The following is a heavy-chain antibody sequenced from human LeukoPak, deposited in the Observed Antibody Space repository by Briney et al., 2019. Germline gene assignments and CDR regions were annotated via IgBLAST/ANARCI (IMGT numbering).Heavy chain of an antibody. CDR2: IKHDGSEK. CDR1: GFTFYSYW. V-gene: IGHV3-7*03. Sequence: AGSLTLTCAASGFTFYSYWICWVRQAPGKGLEWVVSIKHDGSEKYYVDSVKGRFTISRDNAKNSLYLQMNSLRAEDTAIYYCARLRFLASDYWGQGTLVTVSS. D-gene: IGHD3-3*01. J-gene: IGHJ4*02. CDR3: ARLRFLASDY.